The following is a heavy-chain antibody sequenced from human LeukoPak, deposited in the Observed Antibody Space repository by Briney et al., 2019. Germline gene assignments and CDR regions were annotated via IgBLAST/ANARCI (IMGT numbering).Heavy chain of an antibody. D-gene: IGHD3-10*01. CDR1: GGSISSYY. CDR3: ARFSRGITMVRGVGGLDY. V-gene: IGHV4-59*01. Sequence: PSETLSLTCTVSGGSISSYYWSWIRQPPGKGLEWIGYIYYSGSTNYNPSLKSRVTISVDTSKNQFSLKLSSVTAADTAVYYCARFSRGITMVRGVGGLDYWGQGTLVTVSS. CDR2: IYYSGST. J-gene: IGHJ4*02.